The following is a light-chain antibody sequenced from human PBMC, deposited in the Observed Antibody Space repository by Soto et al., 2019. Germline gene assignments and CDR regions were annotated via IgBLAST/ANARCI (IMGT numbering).Light chain of an antibody. V-gene: IGLV3-1*01. J-gene: IGLJ2*01. Sequence: SYELTQPPSVSVSPGQTASIMCSGDQLGDKYVSWYQQKPGQSPVVVIYQDDKRPSRIPERFSGSTSGNTATLTISGTQAIDEADYYCQTWDSRTAVFGGGTQLTVL. CDR3: QTWDSRTAV. CDR1: QLGDKY. CDR2: QDD.